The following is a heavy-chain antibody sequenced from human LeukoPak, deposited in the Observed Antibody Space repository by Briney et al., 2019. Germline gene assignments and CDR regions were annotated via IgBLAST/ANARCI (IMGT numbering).Heavy chain of an antibody. J-gene: IGHJ4*02. CDR2: IKNKGDGGTT. Sequence: GGSLRLSCAASGFTFNKAWMSWVRLAPGKGLEWVGRIKNKGDGGTTDYAAPVKGRFTVSRDDSKSTLYLQMNSLKTEDTAVYYCTTSWTAFEYWGQGTLVNVSS. D-gene: IGHD3/OR15-3a*01. CDR3: TTSWTAFEY. V-gene: IGHV3-15*01. CDR1: GFTFNKAW.